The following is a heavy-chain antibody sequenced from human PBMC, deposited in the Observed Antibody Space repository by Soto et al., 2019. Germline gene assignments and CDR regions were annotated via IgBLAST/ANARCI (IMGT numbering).Heavy chain of an antibody. V-gene: IGHV3-13*01. CDR3: ARGVLYSSGWYDY. Sequence: GGSLRLSCAASGFTFSSYDMHWVRQATGKGLEWVSAIGTAGDTYYPGSVKGRFTISRENAKNSLYLQMNSLRAGDTAVYYCARGVLYSSGWYDYWGQGTLVTVSS. D-gene: IGHD6-19*01. J-gene: IGHJ4*02. CDR2: IGTAGDT. CDR1: GFTFSSYD.